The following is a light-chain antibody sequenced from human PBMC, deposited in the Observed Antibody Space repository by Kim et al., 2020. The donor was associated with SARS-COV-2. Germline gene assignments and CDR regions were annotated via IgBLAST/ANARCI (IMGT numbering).Light chain of an antibody. Sequence: PGERVTLSCRASQSVRSSYLTWYQQKPGQAPRLLIYGASTRATSIPARFSGSGSGTDFTLTISSLQPEDFAVYYCQQDYNFWTFGQGTKVDIK. J-gene: IGKJ1*01. V-gene: IGKV3D-7*01. CDR3: QQDYNFWT. CDR2: GAS. CDR1: QSVRSSY.